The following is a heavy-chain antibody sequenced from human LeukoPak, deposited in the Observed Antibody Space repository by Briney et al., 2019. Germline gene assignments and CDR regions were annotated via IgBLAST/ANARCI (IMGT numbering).Heavy chain of an antibody. CDR3: ARVDTYYYGSGSYYTHYYYGMDV. Sequence: PSETLSLTCAVYGGSFSGYYWSWVRQPPGKGLEWIGEINHSGSTNYNPSLKSRVTISVDTSKNQSSLKLSSVTAADTAVYYCARVDTYYYGSGSYYTHYYYGMDVWGQGTTVTVSS. CDR2: INHSGST. CDR1: GGSFSGYY. V-gene: IGHV4-34*01. J-gene: IGHJ6*02. D-gene: IGHD3-10*01.